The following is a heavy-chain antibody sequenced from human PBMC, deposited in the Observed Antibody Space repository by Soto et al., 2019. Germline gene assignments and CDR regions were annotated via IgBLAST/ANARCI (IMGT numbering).Heavy chain of an antibody. CDR2: IYFSGGT. Sequence: QLQLQESGPGLVKPSETLSLTCSVSGGTISSSSYYWGWIRQPPGKGLEWIGSIYFSGGTYYNPSLKSRVTISVDTSKNQFSLKLTSVTAADTAVYYCARQARDSSPPYYFDYWGQGTLVTVSS. D-gene: IGHD3-22*01. V-gene: IGHV4-39*01. J-gene: IGHJ4*02. CDR3: ARQARDSSPPYYFDY. CDR1: GGTISSSSYY.